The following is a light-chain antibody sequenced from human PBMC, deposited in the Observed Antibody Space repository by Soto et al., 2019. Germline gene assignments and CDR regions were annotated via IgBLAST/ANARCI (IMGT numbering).Light chain of an antibody. Sequence: DIQVTQSPSSLSASVGDRVTITCRASQGITHDLGWYQQKPGKAPKRLIYDASNLQSGVPSRFSGSGSGTDFTLTISCLKPEDFATYYCLQHYHYPWTFGQGTKVEIK. V-gene: IGKV1-17*01. CDR2: DAS. CDR1: QGITHD. CDR3: LQHYHYPWT. J-gene: IGKJ1*01.